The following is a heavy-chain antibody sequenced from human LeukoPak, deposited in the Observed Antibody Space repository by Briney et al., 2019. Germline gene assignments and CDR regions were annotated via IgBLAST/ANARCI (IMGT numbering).Heavy chain of an antibody. D-gene: IGHD5-12*01. Sequence: LSLTCAVSGFTFDDYAMHWVRQVPGKGLEWVSGISWNSDTIGYADSVKGRFTISRDNAKNSLYLQMNSLRAEDTAFYYCATNGGGDSGYGNFDYWGQGTLVTVSS. CDR2: ISWNSDTI. CDR1: GFTFDDYA. V-gene: IGHV3-9*01. J-gene: IGHJ4*02. CDR3: ATNGGGDSGYGNFDY.